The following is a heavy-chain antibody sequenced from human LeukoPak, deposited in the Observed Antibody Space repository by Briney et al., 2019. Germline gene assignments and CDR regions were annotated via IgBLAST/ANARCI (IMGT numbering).Heavy chain of an antibody. Sequence: PGGSLSHSCEASGFTFTSFWKLWVRQPPGKGREWVANKRQDGSEKYYMDPVKGRFTTCRDNAKNSLYLQMNSLSAEDTGVYYRARDTSCGWYGLIDYWGQGTPVTVSS. CDR1: GFTFTSFW. J-gene: IGHJ4*02. D-gene: IGHD6-19*01. CDR3: ARDTSCGWYGLIDY. CDR2: KRQDGSEK. V-gene: IGHV3-7*01.